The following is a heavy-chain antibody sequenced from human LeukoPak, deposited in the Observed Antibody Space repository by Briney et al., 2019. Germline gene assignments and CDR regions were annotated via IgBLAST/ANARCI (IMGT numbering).Heavy chain of an antibody. CDR2: ISGSGGST. CDR1: GFTFSSYA. Sequence: GGSLRLSCAASGFTFSSYAMSWVRQAPGKGLEWVSAISGSGGSTYYADSVKGRFTISRDNSKNTLYLQMNSLRAEDTAVYYCAKRTAAGILRVGYYGMDVWGQGTLVTVSS. CDR3: AKRTAAGILRVGYYGMDV. V-gene: IGHV3-23*01. D-gene: IGHD6-13*01. J-gene: IGHJ6*02.